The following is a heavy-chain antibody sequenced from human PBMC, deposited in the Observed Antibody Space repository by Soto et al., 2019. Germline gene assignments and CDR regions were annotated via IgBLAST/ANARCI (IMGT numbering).Heavy chain of an antibody. CDR1: GGTFSRHA. J-gene: IGHJ4*02. V-gene: IGHV1-69*01. Sequence: QVQLVQSGAEVRKPGSSVKVSCKASGGTFSRHAISWVRQAPGQGLEWMGGIIPIFGTANHAQKFQGRVTIIAEESTSTVYMEWRSLSSEDTAMYYGARGWGYVSNDYYSAYWGQVPLVFVSS. CDR2: IIPIFGTA. D-gene: IGHD3-22*01. CDR3: ARGWGYVSNDYYSAY.